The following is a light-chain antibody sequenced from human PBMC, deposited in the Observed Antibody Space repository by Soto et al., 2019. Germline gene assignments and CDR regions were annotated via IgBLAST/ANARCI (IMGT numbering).Light chain of an antibody. V-gene: IGLV1-44*01. Sequence: QSVLTQPPSASGTPGQRVTISCSGSSSNIGSNTVNWYQQLPGTAPKLLIYSNNQRPSGVPDRFSGSKSGTSASLAISGLQSEDEADYYCAAWHDRLKGRGYVVGTGTKVTVL. CDR1: SSNIGSNT. J-gene: IGLJ1*01. CDR2: SNN. CDR3: AAWHDRLKGRGYV.